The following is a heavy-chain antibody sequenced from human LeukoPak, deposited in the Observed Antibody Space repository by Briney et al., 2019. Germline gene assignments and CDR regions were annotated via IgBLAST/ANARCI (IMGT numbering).Heavy chain of an antibody. Sequence: ASVKVSCKASGYTFTSYYMHWVRQAPGQGLEWMGIINPSGGSTSYAQKFQGRVTMTRDTSTSTVYMELSSLRSEDTAVYYCARDRWGNVEMATSIDYWGQGTLVTVSS. J-gene: IGHJ4*02. CDR2: INPSGGST. D-gene: IGHD5-24*01. CDR1: GYTFTSYY. CDR3: ARDRWGNVEMATSIDY. V-gene: IGHV1-46*01.